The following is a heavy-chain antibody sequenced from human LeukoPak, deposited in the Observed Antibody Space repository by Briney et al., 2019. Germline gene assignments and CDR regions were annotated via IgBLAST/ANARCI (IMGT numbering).Heavy chain of an antibody. CDR3: ASSRGAFDI. J-gene: IGHJ3*02. CDR2: ISYDGSNK. CDR1: GFTFSSYA. V-gene: IGHV3-30-3*01. Sequence: HPGGSLRLSCAASGFTFSSYAMHWVRQAPGKGLEWVSVISYDGSNKYYADSVKGRFTISRDNSKNTLYLQMNSLRAEDTAVYYCASSRGAFDIWGQGTMVTVSS.